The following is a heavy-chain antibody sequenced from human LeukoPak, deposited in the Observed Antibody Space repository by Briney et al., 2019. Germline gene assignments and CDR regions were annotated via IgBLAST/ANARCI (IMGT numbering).Heavy chain of an antibody. Sequence: PSEALSLTCAVYGGSLSNYYWSWVRQPPGKGLEWVGEITHHGRTNYNPSLKSRVTISRDTSKNQFPLKMNSVSVADTARYYCVRIYGDYSDFDAWGQGTQGTV. CDR2: ITHHGRT. CDR3: VRIYGDYSDFDA. V-gene: IGHV4-34*01. CDR1: GGSLSNYY. J-gene: IGHJ4*02. D-gene: IGHD4-17*01.